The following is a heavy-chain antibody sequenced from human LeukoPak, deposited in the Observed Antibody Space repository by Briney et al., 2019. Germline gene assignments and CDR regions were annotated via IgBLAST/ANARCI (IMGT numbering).Heavy chain of an antibody. V-gene: IGHV3-48*01. J-gene: IGHJ4*02. D-gene: IGHD3-10*01. Sequence: HSGRSLRLSCATSGFIFSTYKMNWVRQAPGKGLEWISFIDSSSSTIYYADSVKGRFTISRDNAKNSLYLQMNSLRVEDTAIYYCARDGRVGEFLSSPGYWGQGTRVTVSS. CDR3: ARDGRVGEFLSSPGY. CDR2: IDSSSSTI. CDR1: GFIFSTYK.